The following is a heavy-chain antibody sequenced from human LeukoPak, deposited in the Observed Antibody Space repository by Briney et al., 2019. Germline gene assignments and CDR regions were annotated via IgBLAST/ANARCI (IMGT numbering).Heavy chain of an antibody. CDR2: IFPGDSDT. Sequence: GESLKISCKGSGYSFTSYWIGWVRQMPGKGLEWMGIIFPGDSDTLYSPSFQGQVTISADKSISTAYLQWSSLKASDTAMYYCATSESQTRFDFWGQGTLVTASP. CDR1: GYSFTSYW. D-gene: IGHD3-10*01. V-gene: IGHV5-51*01. CDR3: ATSESQTRFDF. J-gene: IGHJ4*02.